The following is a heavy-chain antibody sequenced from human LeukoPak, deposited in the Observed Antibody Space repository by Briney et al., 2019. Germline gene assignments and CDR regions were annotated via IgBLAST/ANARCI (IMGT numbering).Heavy chain of an antibody. D-gene: IGHD3-9*01. CDR2: ISSSSRYI. Sequence: KAGGSLRLSCAASGFTFSSYSMNRVRQAPGKGLEWVSSISSSSRYIYYADSVKGRFTISRDNAKNSLYLQMNSLRAEDTAVYYCARGGSDILTQHDYWGQGTLVTVSS. CDR1: GFTFSSYS. J-gene: IGHJ4*02. V-gene: IGHV3-21*01. CDR3: ARGGSDILTQHDY.